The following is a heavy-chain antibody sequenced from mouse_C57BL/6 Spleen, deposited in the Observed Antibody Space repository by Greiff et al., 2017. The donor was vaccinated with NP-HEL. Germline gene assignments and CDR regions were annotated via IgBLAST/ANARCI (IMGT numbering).Heavy chain of an antibody. V-gene: IGHV1-54*01. Sequence: QVQLQQSGAELVRPGTSVKVSCKASGYAFTNYLIEWVKQRPGQGLEWIGVINPGSGGTNYNEKFKGKATLTADKSSSTAYMQLSSLTSEDSAVYFCARRRVDYDAWENAMDYWGQGTSVTVSS. D-gene: IGHD2-4*01. CDR3: ARRRVDYDAWENAMDY. J-gene: IGHJ4*01. CDR2: INPGSGGT. CDR1: GYAFTNYL.